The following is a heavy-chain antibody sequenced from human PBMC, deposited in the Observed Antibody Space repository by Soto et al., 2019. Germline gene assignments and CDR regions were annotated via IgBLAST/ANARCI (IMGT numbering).Heavy chain of an antibody. Sequence: SETLSLTCTVSGGSTSSYYWSWIRQPAGKGLEWIGRIYTSGSTNYNPSLKSRVTMSVDTSKNQFSLKLSSVTAADTAVYYCARVNDILTGDYYYGMDVWGQGTTVTVSS. CDR1: GGSTSSYY. D-gene: IGHD3-9*01. V-gene: IGHV4-4*07. CDR2: IYTSGST. J-gene: IGHJ6*02. CDR3: ARVNDILTGDYYYGMDV.